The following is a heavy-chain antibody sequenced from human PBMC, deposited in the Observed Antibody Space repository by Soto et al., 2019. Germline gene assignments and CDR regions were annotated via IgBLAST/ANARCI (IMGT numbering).Heavy chain of an antibody. D-gene: IGHD4-17*01. CDR3: ARGIKYGDYSRWFDP. CDR2: IKGEADGGTT. CDR1: GFTFSNAW. J-gene: IGHJ5*02. Sequence: SCAASGFTFSNAWMSWVLQAPGKGLEWVGRIKGEADGGTTDYAAPVKGRITISRDHSKDTLYLQMNSLKTEDMAVYYCARGIKYGDYSRWFDPWGQGTLVTVSS. V-gene: IGHV3-15*01.